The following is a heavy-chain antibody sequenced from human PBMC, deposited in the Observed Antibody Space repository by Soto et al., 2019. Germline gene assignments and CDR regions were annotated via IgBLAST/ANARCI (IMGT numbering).Heavy chain of an antibody. CDR2: IYYGGTT. CDR3: ATFVVHASRHTDFDL. J-gene: IGHJ4*02. V-gene: IGHV4-39*02. CDR1: GASVSTTEDY. D-gene: IGHD2-8*02. Sequence: PXASLSLTCTVCGASVSTTEDYWGWVRQPPGKGLDWIGNIYYGGTTYYNPSLKSRVTISVDTSKNHFSLKVNSVTAADTAVYYCATFVVHASRHTDFDLWAPRTLVTVSS.